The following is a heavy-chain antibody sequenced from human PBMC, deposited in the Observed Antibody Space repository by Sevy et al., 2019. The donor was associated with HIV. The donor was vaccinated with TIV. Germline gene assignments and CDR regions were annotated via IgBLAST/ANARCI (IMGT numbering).Heavy chain of an antibody. Sequence: GGSLRLSCAASGFTFSSYSMNWVRQAPGKGLEWVSSISSSSSYIYYADSVKGRFTISRDNAKNSLYLQMNSLRAEDTAVYYCAREVTHNYYCSGGSCYSGYFDHWGQGTLVTVSS. CDR3: AREVTHNYYCSGGSCYSGYFDH. CDR2: ISSSSSYI. CDR1: GFTFSSYS. D-gene: IGHD2-15*01. V-gene: IGHV3-21*01. J-gene: IGHJ4*02.